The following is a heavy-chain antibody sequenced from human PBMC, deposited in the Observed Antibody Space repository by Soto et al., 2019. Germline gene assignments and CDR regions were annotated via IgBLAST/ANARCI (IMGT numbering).Heavy chain of an antibody. CDR1: GGSFSSYI. CDR2: IIPIFGAA. D-gene: IGHD2-8*01. J-gene: IGHJ5*02. CDR3: ARAYDSNKYWFDP. Sequence: SVKVSCKASGGSFSSYIINWVRQAPGQGLEWMGGIIPIFGAANYAQEFQDRVTIIADESTDTAYMELRSLRSEDTALYYCARAYDSNKYWFDPWGQGTLVTV. V-gene: IGHV1-69*13.